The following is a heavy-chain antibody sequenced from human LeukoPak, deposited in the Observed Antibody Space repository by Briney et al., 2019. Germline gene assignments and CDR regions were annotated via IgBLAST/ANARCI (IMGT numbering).Heavy chain of an antibody. V-gene: IGHV4-34*01. CDR2: INHSGST. J-gene: IGHJ5*02. CDR3: ARFRHCSSTSCYRAHNWFDP. D-gene: IGHD2-2*01. CDR1: GGSFSGYY. Sequence: SETLSLTCAVYGGSFSGYYWSWIRQPPGKGLEWIGEINHSGSTNYNPSLKSRVTISVDTSKNQFSLKLSSVTAADTAVYYCARFRHCSSTSCYRAHNWFDPWGQGTLVTVSS.